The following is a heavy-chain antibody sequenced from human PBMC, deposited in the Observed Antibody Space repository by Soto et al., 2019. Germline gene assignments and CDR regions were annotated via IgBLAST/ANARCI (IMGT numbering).Heavy chain of an antibody. CDR3: VVAAQPYYFDY. D-gene: IGHD2-15*01. CDR1: GYTFTSYG. CDR2: ISAYNGNT. J-gene: IGHJ4*02. Sequence: QFQLVQSGAEVKKPGASVKVSCKASGYTFTSYGISWVRQAPGQGLEWMGWISAYNGNTNYAQKLQGRVTMTIDTSTRTAYMELRSLGSDDTDVYYCVVAAQPYYFDYWGEGTLVTVSS. V-gene: IGHV1-18*01.